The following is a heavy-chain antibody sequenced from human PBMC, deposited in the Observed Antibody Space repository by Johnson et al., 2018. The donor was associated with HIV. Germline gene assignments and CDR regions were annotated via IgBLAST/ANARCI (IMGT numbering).Heavy chain of an antibody. J-gene: IGHJ3*01. D-gene: IGHD2-8*01. CDR1: GFTFKNAW. CDR2: IKSKYHDETT. CDR3: TTGSCIDGVCYALDV. V-gene: IGHV3-15*01. Sequence: VQLVESGGGFVKPEGSLRLSCAASGFTFKNAWMHWVRQAPGKGLEWIGRIKSKYHDETTDYAAPVKGRFAISRDDSKNTVYLQMNSLKAEDTAVYYCTTGSCIDGVCYALDVWGQGTMVTVSS.